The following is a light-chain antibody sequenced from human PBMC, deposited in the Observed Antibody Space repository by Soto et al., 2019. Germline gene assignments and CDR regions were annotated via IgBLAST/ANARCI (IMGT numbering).Light chain of an antibody. CDR3: QQRSNGPLVIT. J-gene: IGKJ5*01. CDR1: QSVSSY. Sequence: EIVLTQSPATLSLSPGERSTLSCRASQSVSSYLAWYQQKPGQAPRLLIYDSSNRATGIPARFSGSGSGTDFTLTISCLEPEDFAVYYCQQRSNGPLVITFGQGTRLEIK. CDR2: DSS. V-gene: IGKV3-11*01.